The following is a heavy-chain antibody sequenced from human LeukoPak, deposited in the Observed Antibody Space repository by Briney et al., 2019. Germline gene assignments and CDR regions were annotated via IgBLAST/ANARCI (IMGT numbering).Heavy chain of an antibody. CDR1: GFTFSSYT. CDR2: ISNNGGST. J-gene: IGHJ4*02. Sequence: GGSLRLSCSVSGFTFSSYTVHWVRQAPGKGLEYVSAISNNGGSTFYADSVKGRFTISRDNSKHMLYLQMSSLRAEDTAVYYCVKDLRGSSNLWGQGTLVTVSS. CDR3: VKDLRGSSNL. D-gene: IGHD1-26*01. V-gene: IGHV3-64D*06.